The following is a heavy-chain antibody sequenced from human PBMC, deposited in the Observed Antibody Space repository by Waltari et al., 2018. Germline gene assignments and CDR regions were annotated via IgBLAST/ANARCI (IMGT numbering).Heavy chain of an antibody. D-gene: IGHD6-6*01. V-gene: IGHV1-69*01. J-gene: IGHJ6*02. CDR3: ARAARRDYYYGMDV. CDR1: GGTFRIYA. CDR2: ISPIFGTA. Sequence: QVQLVQSGAEVKKPGSSVKVSCKASGGTFRIYAISWFRQAPGQGLEWMGGISPIFGTANYAQKFQGRVTITADESTSTAYMELSSLRSEDTAVYYCARAARRDYYYGMDVWGQGTTVTVSS.